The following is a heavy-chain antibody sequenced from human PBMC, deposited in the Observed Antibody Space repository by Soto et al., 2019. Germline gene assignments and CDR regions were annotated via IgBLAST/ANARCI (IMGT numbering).Heavy chain of an antibody. D-gene: IGHD6-19*01. CDR3: ARVGAVWMGGYGMDV. CDR1: GGSISVYY. J-gene: IGHJ6*02. V-gene: IGHV4-4*07. CDR2: IYTSGST. Sequence: SETVSRTCTVSGGSISVYYWSWIRQPAGKGLEWIGRIYTSGSTNYNPSLKSRVTMSVDTSKNQFSLKLSSVTAADTAVYYCARVGAVWMGGYGMDVWGQGTTVTVSS.